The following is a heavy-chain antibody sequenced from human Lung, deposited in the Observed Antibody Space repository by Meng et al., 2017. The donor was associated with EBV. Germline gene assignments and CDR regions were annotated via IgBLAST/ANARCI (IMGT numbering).Heavy chain of an antibody. CDR1: GGPLNIYA. D-gene: IGHD1-7*01. CDR3: AREGGNLQFES. CDR2: ITPLFGTA. J-gene: IGHJ4*02. Sequence: VQPVQSGPEVKRPGSSVKVSCKASGGPLNIYAISWVRQAPGQGLEWLGGITPLFGTAKYAQRFQDRVTITADKSTNSVYLELTSLSSDDTAVYYCAREGGNLQFESWGQGSLVTVSS. V-gene: IGHV1-69*06.